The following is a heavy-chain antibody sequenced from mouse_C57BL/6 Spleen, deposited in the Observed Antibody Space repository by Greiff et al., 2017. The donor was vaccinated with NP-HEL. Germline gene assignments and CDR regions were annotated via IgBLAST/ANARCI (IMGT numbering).Heavy chain of an antibody. CDR3: AQGCSYGSTWYFDV. J-gene: IGHJ1*03. V-gene: IGHV1-55*01. CDR2: IYPGSGST. Sequence: QVQLQQPGAELVKPGASVKMSCKASGYTFTSYWITWVKQRPGQGLEWIGDIYPGSGSTNYNEKFKSKATLTVDTSSSTAYMQLSSLTSEDSAVYYWAQGCSYGSTWYFDVWGTGTTVTVSS. D-gene: IGHD1-1*01. CDR1: GYTFTSYW.